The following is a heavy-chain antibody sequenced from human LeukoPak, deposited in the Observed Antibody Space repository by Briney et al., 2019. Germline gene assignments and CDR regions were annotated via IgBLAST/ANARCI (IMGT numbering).Heavy chain of an antibody. CDR2: FFPIFGTA. Sequence: WASVKVSCKASGGTFSSYAISWVRPAPGQGLEWVGGFFPIFGTANYAQKFQGRVTITADESTSTAYMELSSLRSEDTAVYYCARANRSAEDFWSGYYFDYWGQGTLVTVSS. D-gene: IGHD3-3*01. J-gene: IGHJ4*02. CDR3: ARANRSAEDFWSGYYFDY. CDR1: GGTFSSYA. V-gene: IGHV1-69*13.